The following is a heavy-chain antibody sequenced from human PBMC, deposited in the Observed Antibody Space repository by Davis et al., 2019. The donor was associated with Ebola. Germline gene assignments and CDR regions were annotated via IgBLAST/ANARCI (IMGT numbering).Heavy chain of an antibody. J-gene: IGHJ4*02. V-gene: IGHV4-59*01. CDR2: VHYTGST. CDR3: ARVNGNDILTGYYLDF. CDR1: GGSISGYF. D-gene: IGHD3-9*01. Sequence: SETLSLTCTVSGGSISGYFWSWIRQPPGKGLEWIGNVHYTGSTNYSPSLKSRVTISVDTSKNQFSLKVTSMTAADTAVYYCARVNGNDILTGYYLDFWGQGTLVTVSS.